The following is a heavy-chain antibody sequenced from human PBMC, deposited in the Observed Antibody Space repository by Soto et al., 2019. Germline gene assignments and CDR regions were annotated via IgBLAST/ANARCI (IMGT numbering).Heavy chain of an antibody. CDR3: ARDLTVSKPPYNWFDP. CDR1: GYTFTSYY. D-gene: IGHD4-17*01. V-gene: IGHV1-46*01. Sequence: QVQLVQSGAEVKKPGASVKVSCKASGYTFTSYYMHWVRQAPGQGLEWMGIINPSGGSTSHAQKFQGRVTMHRDTSTSTVYMELSSLRSEDTAVYYCARDLTVSKPPYNWFDPWGQGTLVTVSS. J-gene: IGHJ5*02. CDR2: INPSGGST.